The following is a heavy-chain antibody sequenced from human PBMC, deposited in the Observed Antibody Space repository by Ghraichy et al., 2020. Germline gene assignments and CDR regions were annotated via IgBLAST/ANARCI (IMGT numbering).Heavy chain of an antibody. D-gene: IGHD3-10*01. CDR1: GYTFTTYF. CDR2: IDPSGGST. Sequence: ASVKVSCKASGYTFTTYFMQWVRQAPGQGLEWLGMIDPSGGSTNYAQKLQGRVTMTTDTSASTVFLELSSLRSDDTAVYYCARDGRVGSGERTPWPWFDPCGQEILVAVAS. V-gene: IGHV1-46*01. CDR3: ARDGRVGSGERTPWPWFDP. J-gene: IGHJ5*02.